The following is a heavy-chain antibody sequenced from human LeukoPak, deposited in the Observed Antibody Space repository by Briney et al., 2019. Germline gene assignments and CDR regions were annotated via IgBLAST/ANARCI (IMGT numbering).Heavy chain of an antibody. J-gene: IGHJ4*02. V-gene: IGHV3-23*01. Sequence: PGGSLRLSCAASGFTFSSYSMSWVRQAPGKGLEWVSAISNSGGDTEYADSVKGRFTISRDNSKNTLYLQMNSLRAEDTAVYYCARDSYGDYSDYWGQGTLVTVSS. CDR2: ISNSGGDT. CDR1: GFTFSSYS. D-gene: IGHD4-17*01. CDR3: ARDSYGDYSDY.